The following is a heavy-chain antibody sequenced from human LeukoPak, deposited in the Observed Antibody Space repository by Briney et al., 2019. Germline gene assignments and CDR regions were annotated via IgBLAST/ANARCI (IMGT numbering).Heavy chain of an antibody. D-gene: IGHD3-10*01. CDR3: ARHGSGSYQGY. CDR1: GDSISSHTW. V-gene: IGHV4-4*02. J-gene: IGHJ4*02. Sequence: SGTPSLSCAVSGDSISSHTWWSWVRQPPGKGLEWIGEIYHSGTTNYNPSLKSRVTISVDKSKNQFSLKLSSVTAADTAVYYCARHGSGSYQGYWGQGTLVTVSS. CDR2: IYHSGTT.